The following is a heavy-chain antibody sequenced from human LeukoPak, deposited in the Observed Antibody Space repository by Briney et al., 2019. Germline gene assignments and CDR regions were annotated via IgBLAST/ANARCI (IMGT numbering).Heavy chain of an antibody. CDR1: GYIFTRYG. Sequence: DSVKVSCKASGYIFTRYGVTWVRQAPGQGLEWMGWISAYNGNTKYEERVQDRVTMTTDTPTNTVYMELRSLRSDDSAVYYCGRENFASETYYCDYWGQGTQVTVSS. J-gene: IGHJ4*02. D-gene: IGHD3-10*01. V-gene: IGHV1-18*01. CDR3: GRENFASETYYCDY. CDR2: ISAYNGNT.